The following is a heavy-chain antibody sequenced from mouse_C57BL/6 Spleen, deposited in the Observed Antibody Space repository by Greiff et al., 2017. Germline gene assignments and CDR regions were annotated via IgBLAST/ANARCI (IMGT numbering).Heavy chain of an antibody. CDR2: INPSSGYP. D-gene: IGHD1-2*01. CDR1: GYTFTSYW. J-gene: IGHJ3*01. V-gene: IGHV1-7*01. Sequence: VKLVESGAELAKPGASVKLSCTASGYTFTSYWMHWVKQRPGQGLEWIGYINPSSGYPKYNQNFKDKATLTTDKSSSTSYMQLSSLTYADSAFYYCAREDVYGPDCFAYWGQGTLVTVSA. CDR3: AREDVYGPDCFAY.